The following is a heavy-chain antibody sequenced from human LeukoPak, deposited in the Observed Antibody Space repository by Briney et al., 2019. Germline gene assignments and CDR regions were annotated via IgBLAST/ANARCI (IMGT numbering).Heavy chain of an antibody. CDR1: GFTFSSYG. D-gene: IGHD6-6*01. CDR3: AKDSGVSWSSSLRTGTYFDY. V-gene: IGHV3-30*02. J-gene: IGHJ4*02. Sequence: GGSLRLSCAASGFTFSSYGMHWVRQAPGKGLEWVAFIRYDGSNKYYADSVKGRFTISRDNSKNTLYLQMNSLRAEDTAVYYCAKDSGVSWSSSLRTGTYFDYWGQGTLVTVSS. CDR2: IRYDGSNK.